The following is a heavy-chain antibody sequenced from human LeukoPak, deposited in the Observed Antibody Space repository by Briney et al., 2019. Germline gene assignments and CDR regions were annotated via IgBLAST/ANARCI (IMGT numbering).Heavy chain of an antibody. J-gene: IGHJ5*02. V-gene: IGHV3-23*01. CDR2: ISGSGAKT. CDR3: AKDGGSGSYYNEGKWFDP. Sequence: GGSLRLSCEASGFTFRSYAMTWVRQAPGKGLEWVSAISGSGAKTYYADSVKGRFTISRDNSRNTLYLQMNSLRVEDTAVYYCAKDGGSGSYYNEGKWFDPWGQGTLVTVSS. D-gene: IGHD3-10*01. CDR1: GFTFRSYA.